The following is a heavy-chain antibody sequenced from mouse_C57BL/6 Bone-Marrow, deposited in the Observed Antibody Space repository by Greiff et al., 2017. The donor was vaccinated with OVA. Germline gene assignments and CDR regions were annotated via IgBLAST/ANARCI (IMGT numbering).Heavy chain of an antibody. CDR3: ARSPTPYYFVY. CDR2: IRNKANGYTT. Sequence: EVKVVESGGGLVQPGGSLSLSCAASGFTFTDYYMSWVRQPPGKALEWLGFIRNKANGYTTEYSASVKGRFTISRDNYQSILYLQMNALRAEDSATFYCARSPTPYYFVYGAKGTTLTVSS. V-gene: IGHV7-3*01. J-gene: IGHJ2*01. D-gene: IGHD6-1*01. CDR1: GFTFTDYY.